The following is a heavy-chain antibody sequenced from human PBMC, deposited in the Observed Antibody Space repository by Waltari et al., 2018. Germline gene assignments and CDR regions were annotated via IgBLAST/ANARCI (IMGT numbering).Heavy chain of an antibody. J-gene: IGHJ4*02. CDR1: GFTFSSYA. V-gene: IGHV3-23*01. CDR3: AKDPEDYYDSSGYCPTFDY. D-gene: IGHD3-22*01. Sequence: EVQLLESGGGLVQPGGSLRLSCAASGFTFSSYAMSWVRQAPGKGLAWVSVISGSGGSGSTYYADSVRGRFTISRDNSKNTLYLQMNSLRAEDTAVYYCAKDPEDYYDSSGYCPTFDYWGQGTLVTVSS. CDR2: ISGSGGSGST.